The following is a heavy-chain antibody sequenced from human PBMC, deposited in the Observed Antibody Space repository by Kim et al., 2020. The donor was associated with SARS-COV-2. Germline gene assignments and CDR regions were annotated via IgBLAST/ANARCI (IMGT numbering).Heavy chain of an antibody. J-gene: IGHJ5*01. D-gene: IGHD2-21*01. Sequence: YYADSVKGRLPSSIDNSKRTVYLQMSSLGAEDTAIYYCARAAQIASNGFDSWGQGTLVTVSS. CDR3: ARAAQIASNGFDS. V-gene: IGHV3-23*01.